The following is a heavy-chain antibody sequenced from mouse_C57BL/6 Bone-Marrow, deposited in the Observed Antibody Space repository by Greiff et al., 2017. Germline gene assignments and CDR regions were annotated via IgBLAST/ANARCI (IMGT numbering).Heavy chain of an antibody. J-gene: IGHJ2*01. CDR2: IDPEDGET. V-gene: IGHV14-2*01. CDR3: ARTTSFDY. Sequence: EVQLVEPGAELVKPGASVKLSCTASGFTITDYYMHWVKQRTEQGLEWIGRIDPEDGETKYDPKFQGKATLTADTSTNTAYLQLSSLTAEDAADYYCARTTSFDYWGQGTTLTVSS. D-gene: IGHD1-1*01. CDR1: GFTITDYY.